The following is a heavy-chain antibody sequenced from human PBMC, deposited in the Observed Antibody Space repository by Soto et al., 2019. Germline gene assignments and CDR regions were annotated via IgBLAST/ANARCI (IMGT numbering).Heavy chain of an antibody. V-gene: IGHV4-4*07. CDR3: TREGSYSAYNFAHGIQLWSFDF. Sequence: SETLSLTCTVSGGSINTFYWSWVRQPAGKGLEWIGRIFSSGSTSFNPSLESRVAMSVDTSKNHFSLNLSSVTAADMAVYYCTREGSYSAYNFAHGIQLWSFDFWGQGALVTVSS. CDR1: GGSINTFY. D-gene: IGHD5-18*01. CDR2: IFSSGST. J-gene: IGHJ4*02.